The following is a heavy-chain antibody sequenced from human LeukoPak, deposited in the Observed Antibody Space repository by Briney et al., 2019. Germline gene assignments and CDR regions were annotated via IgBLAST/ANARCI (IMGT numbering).Heavy chain of an antibody. CDR2: IYYSGST. V-gene: IGHV4-30-4*01. Sequence: SETLSLTCTVSGGSISSGDYYWRWIRQPPGKGLEWIGYIYYSGSTYYNPSLKSRVTISVDTSKNQFSLKLSSVTAADTAVYYCARAGSPVYYYGMDVWGQGTTVTVSS. CDR3: ARAGSPVYYYGMDV. CDR1: GGSISSGDYY. J-gene: IGHJ6*02. D-gene: IGHD7-27*01.